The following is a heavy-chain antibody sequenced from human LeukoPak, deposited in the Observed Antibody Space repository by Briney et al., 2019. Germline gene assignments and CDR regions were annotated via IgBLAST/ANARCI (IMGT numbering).Heavy chain of an antibody. J-gene: IGHJ4*02. Sequence: GGSLRLSCAASGFTFGSYSMNWVRQAPGKGLEWVSSISSCSSYIYYADSVKGRFTISRDNAKNSLYLQMNSLRAEDTAVYYCARGGGIAVAGKGIDYWGQGTLVTVSS. V-gene: IGHV3-21*01. CDR1: GFTFGSYS. CDR3: ARGGGIAVAGKGIDY. CDR2: ISSCSSYI. D-gene: IGHD6-19*01.